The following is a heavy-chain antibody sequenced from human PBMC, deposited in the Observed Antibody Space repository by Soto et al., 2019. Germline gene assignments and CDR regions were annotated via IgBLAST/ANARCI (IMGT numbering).Heavy chain of an antibody. CDR1: GFTFSSYA. D-gene: IGHD1-20*01. J-gene: IGHJ4*02. V-gene: IGHV3-23*01. Sequence: PGGSLRLSCAASGFTFSSYAMSWVRQAPGKGLEWVSAISGSGGSTYYADSVKGRFTISRDNSKNTLYLQMNSLRAEDTAVYYCAKIATLYNWNDDRYFDYWGQGTLVTV. CDR2: ISGSGGST. CDR3: AKIATLYNWNDDRYFDY.